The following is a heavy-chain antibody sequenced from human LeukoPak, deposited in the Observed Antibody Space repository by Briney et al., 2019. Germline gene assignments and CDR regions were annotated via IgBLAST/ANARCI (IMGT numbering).Heavy chain of an antibody. J-gene: IGHJ5*02. CDR2: MNPNSGNT. CDR1: GYTFTSYG. CDR3: ARGYAENGYWFDP. D-gene: IGHD3-16*01. Sequence: GASVKVSCKASGYTFTSYGISWVRQAPGQGLEWMGWMNPNSGNTGYAQKFQGRVTMTRNTSISTAYMELSSLRSEDTAVYYCARGYAENGYWFDPWGQGTLVTVSS. V-gene: IGHV1-8*02.